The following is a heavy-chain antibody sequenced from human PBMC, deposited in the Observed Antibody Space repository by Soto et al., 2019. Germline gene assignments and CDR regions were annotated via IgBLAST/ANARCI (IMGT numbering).Heavy chain of an antibody. CDR1: GVTFSTYA. CDR2: ISGSGDST. J-gene: IGHJ6*02. V-gene: IGHV3-23*01. D-gene: IGHD1-26*01. Sequence: EVQLLESGGGLVQPGGSLRLSCAASGVTFSTYAMSWVRQAPGKGLEWVSSISGSGDSTYYADSVKGRFTISRDNSNNTLYLQMNSLRAEDTAVYYCAKDQSGTYYTYSFYDLDVWGQVTTVTVAS. CDR3: AKDQSGTYYTYSFYDLDV.